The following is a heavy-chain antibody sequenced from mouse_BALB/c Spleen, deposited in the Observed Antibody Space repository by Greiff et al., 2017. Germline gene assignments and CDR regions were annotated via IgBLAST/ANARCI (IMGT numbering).Heavy chain of an antibody. CDR3: ARGYALDY. V-gene: IGHV1-87*01. J-gene: IGHJ2*01. CDR1: GYTFTSYW. Sequence: VKLVESGAELARPGASVKLSCKASGYTFTSYWMQWVKQRPGQGLEWIGAIYPGDGDTRYTQKFKGKATLTADKSSSTACMQLSSLASEDSAVYYCARGYALDYWGQGTTLTVSS. D-gene: IGHD2-14*01. CDR2: IYPGDGDT.